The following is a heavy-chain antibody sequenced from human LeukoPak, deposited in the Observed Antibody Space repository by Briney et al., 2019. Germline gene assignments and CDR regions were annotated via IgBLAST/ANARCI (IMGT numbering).Heavy chain of an antibody. Sequence: GGSLRLSCAASGFTFSDYHMSWIRQASGKGLEWVSYISSSGGTISYADSVKGRFTISRDNAKKSLYLQMNSLRAEDTAVYYCARDPSSWYERDYFDYWGQGTLVTVSS. V-gene: IGHV3-11*04. CDR3: ARDPSSWYERDYFDY. J-gene: IGHJ4*02. CDR2: ISSSGGTI. CDR1: GFTFSDYH. D-gene: IGHD6-13*01.